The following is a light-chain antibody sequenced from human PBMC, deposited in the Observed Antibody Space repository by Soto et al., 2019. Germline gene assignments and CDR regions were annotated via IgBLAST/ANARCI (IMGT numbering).Light chain of an antibody. V-gene: IGKV2D-29*01. CDR2: EVS. J-gene: IGKJ2*01. CDR1: QIARHTDGRTY. CDR3: MQNIDLPPT. Sequence: DIVMTQTPLSLCVTPGQAATISCKSSQIARHTDGRTYLYWYRQKPGQPPHLLIYEVSNRFSGVPERFSGGGSGTDFALNISRVEADDVGIYYCMQNIDLPPTFGQGTKLEI.